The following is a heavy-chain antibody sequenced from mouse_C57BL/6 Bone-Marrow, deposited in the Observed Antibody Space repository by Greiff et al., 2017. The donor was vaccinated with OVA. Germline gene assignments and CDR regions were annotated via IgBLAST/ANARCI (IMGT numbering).Heavy chain of an antibody. Sequence: VQLVESGPGLVQPSQSLSITCTVSGFSLTSYGVHWVRQSPGKGLEWLGVIWRGGSTDYYAAFMSRLSITKDNSKSQGISEMNSLQVDATAIYDCAKRGWLSYYAMDYWGQGTSVTVSA. V-gene: IGHV2-5*01. CDR1: GFSLTSYG. CDR2: IWRGGST. J-gene: IGHJ4*01. D-gene: IGHD2-3*01. CDR3: AKRGWLSYYAMDY.